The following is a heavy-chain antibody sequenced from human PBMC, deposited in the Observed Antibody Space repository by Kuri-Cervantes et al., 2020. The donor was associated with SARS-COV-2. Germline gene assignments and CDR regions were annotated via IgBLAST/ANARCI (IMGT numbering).Heavy chain of an antibody. CDR1: GFTFSNYG. J-gene: IGHJ6*02. CDR3: AKDPGTMARGHYSYGMDV. Sequence: GGSLRLSCAASGFTFSNYGMHWVRQAPGKGLEWVAVISYNGSNEYYADSVKGRFTISRDNSKNTLYLQVNSLRAEDTSVYYCAKDPGTMARGHYSYGMDVWGQGTTVTVSS. V-gene: IGHV3-30*18. CDR2: ISYNGSNE. D-gene: IGHD3-10*01.